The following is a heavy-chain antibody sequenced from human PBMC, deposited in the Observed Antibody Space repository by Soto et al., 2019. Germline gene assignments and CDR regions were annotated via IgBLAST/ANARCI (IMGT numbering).Heavy chain of an antibody. D-gene: IGHD3-16*01. J-gene: IGHJ4*02. CDR1: GGSISSYY. CDR2: IYYSGRT. Sequence: QVQLQESGPGLVKPSETLSLTCTVSGGSISSYYWSWIRQPPGQGLEWIGYIYYSGRTNYNPSLKRRVKIPVDTSNDQFSLKLSSVTAAVTAVYYCAGRWGRTFDYWGQGTLVTVSS. CDR3: AGRWGRTFDY. V-gene: IGHV4-59*01.